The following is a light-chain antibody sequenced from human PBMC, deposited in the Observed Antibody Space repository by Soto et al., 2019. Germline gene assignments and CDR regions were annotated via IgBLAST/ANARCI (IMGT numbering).Light chain of an antibody. J-gene: IGKJ2*03. CDR1: QSVSTW. V-gene: IGKV1-5*03. CDR2: KAS. Sequence: DIQMTQSPSILSASVGDTVNITCRASQSVSTWLACYQQKPGKAPKVMIYKASTLQIGVPSRFSASGSGTEFTLTISSLQPDDFATYYCQQYNSYVYSFGRGTKLES. CDR3: QQYNSYVYS.